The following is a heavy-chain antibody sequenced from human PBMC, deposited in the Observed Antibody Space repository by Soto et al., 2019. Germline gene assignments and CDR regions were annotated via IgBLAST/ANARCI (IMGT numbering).Heavy chain of an antibody. CDR1: GGSFSGYY. Sequence: SETLSLTCAVYGGSFSGYYWSWIRQPPGKGLEWIGEINHSGSTNYNPSLKSRVTISVDTSKNQFSLKLSSVTAADTAVYYCARESAAGTLNWFDPWGQGTLVT. D-gene: IGHD6-13*01. V-gene: IGHV4-34*01. CDR2: INHSGST. CDR3: ARESAAGTLNWFDP. J-gene: IGHJ5*02.